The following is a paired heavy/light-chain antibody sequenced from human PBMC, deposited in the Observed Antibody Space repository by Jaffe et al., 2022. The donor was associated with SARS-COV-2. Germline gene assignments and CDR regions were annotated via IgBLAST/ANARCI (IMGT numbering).Heavy chain of an antibody. CDR2: IDYSGIT. CDR3: ARRHCSGGICYYFDY. V-gene: IGHV4-39*01. Sequence: QLQLQESGPGLVKPSETLSLTCSVSADSVSGSPYFWGWIRQPPGKGLEWIGIIDYSGITNYNPSLKSRLTMSVDTSKNQFSLNLTSVTAADTAVYYCARRHCSGGICYYFDYWGQGTLVTVSS. J-gene: IGHJ4*02. CDR1: ADSVSGSPYF. D-gene: IGHD2-15*01.
Light chain of an antibody. Sequence: EIVLTQSPATLSLSPGERATLSCRASQSVSRYLAWYQQKPGQAPRLLIYDASNRATGIPARFSGSGSGTDFTLTISSLEPEDFAVYYCQHRLNWPLTFGGGTKVEIK. CDR2: DAS. CDR1: QSVSRY. CDR3: QHRLNWPLT. V-gene: IGKV3-11*01. J-gene: IGKJ4*01.